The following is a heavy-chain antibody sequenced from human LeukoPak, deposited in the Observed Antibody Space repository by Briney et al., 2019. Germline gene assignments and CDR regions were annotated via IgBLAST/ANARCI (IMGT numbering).Heavy chain of an antibody. D-gene: IGHD4/OR15-4a*01. Sequence: SETLSLTCTVSGGSISSSSYYWGWIRQPPGKGLEWIGSIYYSGSTYYNPSLKSRVTISVDTSKNQFSLRLSSVTAADTAVYYCARTPMVAPDYWGQGTLVTVSS. CDR2: IYYSGST. CDR1: GGSISSSSYY. CDR3: ARTPMVAPDY. J-gene: IGHJ4*02. V-gene: IGHV4-39*01.